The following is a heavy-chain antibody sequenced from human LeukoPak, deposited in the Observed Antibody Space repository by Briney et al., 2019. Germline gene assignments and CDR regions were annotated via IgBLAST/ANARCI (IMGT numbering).Heavy chain of an antibody. CDR1: GFSFNNYA. J-gene: IGHJ6*02. CDR3: AKEVFRYGYHGLDV. D-gene: IGHD2-15*01. CDR2: ISAGNDI. Sequence: GGSLRLSCAASGFSFNNYAMVWVRQTPGKGLEWVSVISAGNDIVYADSVKGRFTIFRDNSKSTLYLQMNSLRAEDTAVYYCAKEVFRYGYHGLDVWGQGTTVTVSS. V-gene: IGHV3-23*01.